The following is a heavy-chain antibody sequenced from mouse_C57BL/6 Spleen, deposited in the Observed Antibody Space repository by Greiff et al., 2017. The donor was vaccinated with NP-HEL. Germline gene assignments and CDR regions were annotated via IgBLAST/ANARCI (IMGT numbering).Heavy chain of an antibody. CDR1: GYAFSSSW. V-gene: IGHV1-82*01. D-gene: IGHD1-1*01. Sequence: VQLQQSGPELVKPGASVKISCKASGYAFSSSWMNWVKQRPGKGLEWIGRIYPGDGDTNYNGKFKGKATLTADKSSSTAYMQLSSLTSEDSAVYCCARSWDYSYYCDYWGQGTTLTVSS. CDR3: ARSWDYSYYCDY. J-gene: IGHJ2*01. CDR2: IYPGDGDT.